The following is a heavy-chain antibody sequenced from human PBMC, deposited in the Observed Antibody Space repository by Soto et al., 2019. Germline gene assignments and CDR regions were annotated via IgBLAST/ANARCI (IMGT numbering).Heavy chain of an antibody. Sequence: QVQLVESGGGVVQPGRSLRLSCAASGFTFSSYGMHWVRQAPGKGLEWVAVISYDGSNKYYADSVKGRFTISRDNSKNTLYLQMNSLRAEDTAVYYCAKDLGGSLVMDYWGQGTLVTVSS. D-gene: IGHD6-13*01. CDR1: GFTFSSYG. CDR2: ISYDGSNK. V-gene: IGHV3-30*18. J-gene: IGHJ4*02. CDR3: AKDLGGSLVMDY.